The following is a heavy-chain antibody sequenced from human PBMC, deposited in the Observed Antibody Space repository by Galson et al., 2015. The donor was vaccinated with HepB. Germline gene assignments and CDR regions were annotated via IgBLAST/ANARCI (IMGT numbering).Heavy chain of an antibody. J-gene: IGHJ5*02. Sequence: SVKVSCKASGVTFSSYGISWVRQAPGQGLEWMVGIIPISATANDAQKFQGRVTISADESTTTAYMELSSLRSEDTAVYYCARSPTYYYASSGYGWLDPCCQGPLVPLSS. V-gene: IGHV1-69*13. CDR1: GVTFSSYG. CDR2: IIPISATA. D-gene: IGHD3-22*01. CDR3: ARSPTYYYASSGYGWLDP.